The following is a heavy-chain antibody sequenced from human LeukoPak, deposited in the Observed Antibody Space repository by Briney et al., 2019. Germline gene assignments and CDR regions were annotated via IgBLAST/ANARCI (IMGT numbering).Heavy chain of an antibody. Sequence: GASVKVSCKASGYTFTDYYMHWVQQAPGKGLEWMGRVDPEDGETIYAEKFQGRVTITADTSTDTAYMELSSLRSEDTAVYYCATGTQYAFDIWGQGTMVTVSS. CDR1: GYTFTDYY. V-gene: IGHV1-69-2*01. J-gene: IGHJ3*02. CDR2: VDPEDGET. CDR3: ATGTQYAFDI. D-gene: IGHD1-14*01.